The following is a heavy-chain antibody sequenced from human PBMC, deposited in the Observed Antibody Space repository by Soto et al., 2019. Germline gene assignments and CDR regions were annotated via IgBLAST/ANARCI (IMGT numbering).Heavy chain of an antibody. D-gene: IGHD2-2*01. CDR1: GGTFSSYA. V-gene: IGHV1-69*01. CDR3: ARSQGSSTSLEIYYYYYYGMDV. CDR2: IIAISGTA. Sequence: QVQLVQSGAEVKKPGSSVKVSCKASGGTFSSYAISWVRQAPGQGLEWMGGIIAISGTANYAQKFQGRVTITADESTSTAYMELSSVRSEDTGVYYCARSQGSSTSLEIYYYYYYGMDVWGQGTTVTVSS. J-gene: IGHJ6*02.